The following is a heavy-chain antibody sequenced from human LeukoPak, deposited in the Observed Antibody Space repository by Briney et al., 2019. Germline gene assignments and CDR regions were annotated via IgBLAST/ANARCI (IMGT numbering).Heavy chain of an antibody. CDR3: ARGDLAFVPAADRYGYYL. CDR2: INPNNGGT. V-gene: IGHV1-2*02. D-gene: IGHD2-2*01. Sequence: ASVKVSCKASGYTLTGHYIHWVRQAPGQGLDWMGWINPNNGGTKYAQGFQGRVTMTRATSISTAYMELTNLKSDDTAVYYCARGDLAFVPAADRYGYYLWGQGTLVTVSS. J-gene: IGHJ4*02. CDR1: GYTLTGHY.